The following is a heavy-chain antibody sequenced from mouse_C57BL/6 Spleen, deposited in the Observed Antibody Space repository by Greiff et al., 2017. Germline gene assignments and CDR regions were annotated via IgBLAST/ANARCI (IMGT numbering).Heavy chain of an antibody. V-gene: IGHV1-15*01. J-gene: IGHJ1*03. CDR2: IYPETGGT. CDR3: TRYDGDYVDV. Sequence: VKLQESGAELVRPGASVTLSCKASGYTFPDYEMNWVKQTPVHGLEWIGAIYPETGGTAYNQKFKCKAILTADKSSSSAYMDLRSLTSEDSAVYDGTRYDGDYVDVWGTGTSVTVSS. D-gene: IGHD2-3*01. CDR1: GYTFPDYE.